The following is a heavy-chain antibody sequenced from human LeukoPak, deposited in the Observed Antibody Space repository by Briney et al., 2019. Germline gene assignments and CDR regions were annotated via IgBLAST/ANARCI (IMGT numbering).Heavy chain of an antibody. Sequence: SETLSLTCTVSGGSISSYYWSWIRRPPGKGLEWIGYIYYSGSTNYNPSLKSRVTISVDTSKNQFSLKLSSVTAADTAVYYCARVGYCSGGSCYGYWGQGTLVTVSS. CDR2: IYYSGST. CDR3: ARVGYCSGGSCYGY. D-gene: IGHD2-15*01. J-gene: IGHJ4*02. CDR1: GGSISSYY. V-gene: IGHV4-59*01.